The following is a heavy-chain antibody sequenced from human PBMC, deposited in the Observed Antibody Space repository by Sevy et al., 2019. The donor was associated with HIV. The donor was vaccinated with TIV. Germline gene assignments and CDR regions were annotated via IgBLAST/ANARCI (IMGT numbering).Heavy chain of an antibody. V-gene: IGHV3-11*01. CDR2: ISNSGSTI. D-gene: IGHD3-10*01. CDR3: AREGDLRYFDF. CDR1: NFTFSDYY. J-gene: IGHJ2*01. Sequence: GESLKISCAASNFTFSDYYMSWIRQAPGKGLEWVSYISNSGSTIYYADSVKGRFTISRDNAQSSMYLQMNRLRAEDTAVYYCAREGDLRYFDFWGRGTLVTVSS.